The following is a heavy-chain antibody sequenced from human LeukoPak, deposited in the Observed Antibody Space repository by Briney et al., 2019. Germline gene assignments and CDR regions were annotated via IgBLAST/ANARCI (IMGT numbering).Heavy chain of an antibody. Sequence: GRPLRLSCAASGFPFSRYGMHWVRQAPGKGLEWVAVISYDGSNKYYADSVKGRFTISRDNSKNTLYLQMNSLRAEDTAVYYCAKSSGIQLWLHFDYWGQGTLVTVSS. CDR1: GFPFSRYG. CDR3: AKSSGIQLWLHFDY. CDR2: ISYDGSNK. V-gene: IGHV3-30*18. J-gene: IGHJ4*02. D-gene: IGHD5-18*01.